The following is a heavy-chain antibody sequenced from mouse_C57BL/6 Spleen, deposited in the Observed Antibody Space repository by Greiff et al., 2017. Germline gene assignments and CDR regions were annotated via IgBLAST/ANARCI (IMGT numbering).Heavy chain of an antibody. J-gene: IGHJ2*01. CDR2: IDPSDSYT. V-gene: IGHV1-69*01. CDR1: GYTFTSYW. CDR3: ARSITTVVAPYFDY. D-gene: IGHD1-1*01. Sequence: QVQLKESGAELVMPGASVKLSCKASGYTFTSYWMHWVKQRPGQGLEWIGEIDPSDSYTNYNQKFKGKSTLTVDKSSSTAYMQLSSLTSEDSAVYYCARSITTVVAPYFDYWGQGTTLTVSS.